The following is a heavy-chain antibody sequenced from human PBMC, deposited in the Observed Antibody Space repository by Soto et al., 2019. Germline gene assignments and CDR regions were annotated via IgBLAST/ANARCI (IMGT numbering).Heavy chain of an antibody. J-gene: IGHJ4*02. D-gene: IGHD3-22*01. CDR2: INPNSGGT. CDR3: ARRKRDYYDSSGYHYYFDY. CDR1: GYTFTDYY. V-gene: IGHV1-2*02. Sequence: ASVKVSCKASGYTFTDYYVHWVRQAPGQGLEWMGWINPNSGGTKSAQKFQGRATMTRDTSISTAYMELSRLRSDDTAVYYCARRKRDYYDSSGYHYYFDYWGQGTLVTVSS.